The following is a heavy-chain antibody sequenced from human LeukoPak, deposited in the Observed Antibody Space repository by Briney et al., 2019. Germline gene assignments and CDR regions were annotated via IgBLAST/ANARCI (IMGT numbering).Heavy chain of an antibody. D-gene: IGHD6-19*01. CDR1: GDSSYNSLYS. V-gene: IGHV4-39*07. CDR2: IDYSGRT. CDR3: AREYTLYRSGWFLDY. Sequence: SETLTLTCTVSGDSSYNSLYSWGWIRQPPGKGLEWIGSIDYSGRTYYNPSLKSRATISIDTSKNRFSLNLSSVTAADTAVYYCAREYTLYRSGWFLDYWGQGTLVTVSS. J-gene: IGHJ4*02.